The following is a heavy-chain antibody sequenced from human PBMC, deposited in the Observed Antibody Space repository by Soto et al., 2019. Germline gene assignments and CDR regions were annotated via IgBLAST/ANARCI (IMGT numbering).Heavy chain of an antibody. Sequence: SETLSLTCTVSGGSISGGVGGLYYWSWIRQPPGKGLEWIGYIYDSGSTYYNPSLKSRVTISVDTSKNQFSLRLSSVTAADTAVDYCAREVIPLTTDWYFDLWGRGTLVTVSS. CDR3: AREVIPLTTDWYFDL. V-gene: IGHV4-30-4*01. CDR1: GGSISGGVGGLYY. D-gene: IGHD4-17*01. CDR2: IYDSGST. J-gene: IGHJ2*01.